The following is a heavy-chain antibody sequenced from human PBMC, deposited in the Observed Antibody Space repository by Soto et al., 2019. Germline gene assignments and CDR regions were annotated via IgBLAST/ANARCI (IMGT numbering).Heavy chain of an antibody. CDR3: AKADLVVITTTLTDY. D-gene: IGHD3-22*01. J-gene: IGHJ4*02. V-gene: IGHV3-30*18. CDR1: GFTFSSYG. Sequence: QVQLVESGGGVVQPGRSLRLSCAASGFTFSSYGMHWVRQAPGKGLERVAVISYDGSNKYYADSVKGRFTISRDNSKNTLYLQMNSLRAEDTAVYYCAKADLVVITTTLTDYWGQGTLVTVSS. CDR2: ISYDGSNK.